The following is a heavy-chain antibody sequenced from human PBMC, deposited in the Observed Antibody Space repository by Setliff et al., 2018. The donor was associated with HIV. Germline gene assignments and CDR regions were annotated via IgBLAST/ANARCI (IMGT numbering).Heavy chain of an antibody. CDR2: LYYSGST. CDR3: ARHERSIFGVTYSYYMDV. J-gene: IGHJ6*03. D-gene: IGHD3-3*01. Sequence: SETLSLTCTVSGGSFTSGGYYWSWIRQPPGKGLEWIGYLYYSGSTYYNPSLKSRVTISIDTSKKQLSLKLNSVTAADTAVYYCARHERSIFGVTYSYYMDVWGKGTTVAVSS. CDR1: GGSFTSGGYY. V-gene: IGHV4-61*08.